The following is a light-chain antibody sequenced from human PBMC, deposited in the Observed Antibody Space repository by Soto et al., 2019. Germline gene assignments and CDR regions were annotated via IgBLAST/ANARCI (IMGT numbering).Light chain of an antibody. V-gene: IGKV3-11*01. J-gene: IGKJ5*01. Sequence: EIVLTQSPATLSFSPGERATLSCRASQTVGRSLAWYQQKPGQAPRLLISDASNRATGIPARFSGSGSGTEFTLTISSLQSEDFAVYYCQQYNNWPPITFGQGTRLEIK. CDR3: QQYNNWPPIT. CDR2: DAS. CDR1: QTVGRS.